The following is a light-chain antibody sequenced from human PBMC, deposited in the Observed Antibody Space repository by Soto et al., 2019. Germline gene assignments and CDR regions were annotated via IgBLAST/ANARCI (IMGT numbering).Light chain of an antibody. Sequence: QSVLTQPASVSGSPGQSITISCTGTSSDVGGYNYVSWYQHHPGKAPKLIIYEVSNRPSGVSHRFSGSKAGNTASLTISGVQTEDEADYYCSAYASTTTVVFGGGTKLTVL. CDR2: EVS. V-gene: IGLV2-14*01. CDR1: SSDVGGYNY. J-gene: IGLJ2*01. CDR3: SAYASTTTVV.